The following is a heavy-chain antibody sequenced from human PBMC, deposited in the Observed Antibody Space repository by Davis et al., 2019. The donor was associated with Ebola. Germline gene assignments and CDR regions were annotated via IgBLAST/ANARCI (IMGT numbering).Heavy chain of an antibody. D-gene: IGHD2-15*01. J-gene: IGHJ4*02. CDR1: GFTFSTYE. CDR2: ISSSGVSV. V-gene: IGHV3-48*03. Sequence: GGSLRLSCAVSGFTFSTYEMNWVRQAPGKGLEWISYISSSGVSVNYADSVKGRFTISRANDKESLFLQMNSLRAEDSAVYFCARSSAPGGPSDYWGQGTLVTVSS. CDR3: ARSSAPGGPSDY.